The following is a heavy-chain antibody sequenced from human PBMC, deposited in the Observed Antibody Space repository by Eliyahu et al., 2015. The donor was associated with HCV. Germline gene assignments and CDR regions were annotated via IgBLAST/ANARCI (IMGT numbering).Heavy chain of an antibody. V-gene: IGHV3-15*06. Sequence: EVHLVESGGGLVKPGGSLXLSXSTXAXTFANAWMTWXRQAPGKGLEWXGRIKTHADGGTTNYAAPVKGRFTISRNDSINTVYLQMNTLEIDDTGMYYCTTLLSGSDAEYWGQGILVTVSS. CDR1: AXTFANAW. CDR2: IKTHADGGTT. D-gene: IGHD1-26*01. J-gene: IGHJ4*02. CDR3: TTLLSGSDAEY.